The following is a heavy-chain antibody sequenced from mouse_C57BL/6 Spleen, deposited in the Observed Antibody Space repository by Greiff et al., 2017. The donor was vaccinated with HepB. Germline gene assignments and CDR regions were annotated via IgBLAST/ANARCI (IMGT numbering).Heavy chain of an antibody. V-gene: IGHV1-76*01. CDR1: GYTFTDYY. CDR2: IYPGSGNT. D-gene: IGHD1-1*01. CDR3: ARRGGSSYEWYFDV. J-gene: IGHJ1*03. Sequence: VQLQQSGAELVRPGASVKLSCKASGYTFTDYYINWVKQRPGQGLEWIARIYPGSGNTYYNEKFKGKATLTAEKSSSTAYMQLSSLTSEDSAVYFCARRGGSSYEWYFDVWGTGTTVTVSS.